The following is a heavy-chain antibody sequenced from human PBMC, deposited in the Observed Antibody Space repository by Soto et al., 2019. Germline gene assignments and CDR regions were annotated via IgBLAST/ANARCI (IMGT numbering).Heavy chain of an antibody. CDR1: GYTFTSYA. CDR3: ARGPGGPDGPGDY. V-gene: IGHV1-3*01. CDR2: INAGNGNT. D-gene: IGHD2-15*01. J-gene: IGHJ4*02. Sequence: QVQLVQSGAEVKKPGASVKVSCKASGYTFTSYAMHWVRQAPGQRLEWMGWINAGNGNTKYSQKFQGRVTITGDTSASPAYMELSSLRSEDTAVYYCARGPGGPDGPGDYWGQGTLVTVSS.